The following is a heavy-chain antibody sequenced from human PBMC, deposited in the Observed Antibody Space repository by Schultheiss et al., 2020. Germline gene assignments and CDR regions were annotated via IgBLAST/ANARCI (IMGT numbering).Heavy chain of an antibody. CDR3: ARETRYCSSTSCYVLDY. D-gene: IGHD2-2*01. V-gene: IGHV3-9*01. J-gene: IGHJ4*02. CDR2: ILWNGGRI. CDR1: GFTFDDYA. Sequence: GGSLRLSCAASGFTFDDYAMHWVRQAPGKGLEWVSGILWNGGRIGYADSVKGRFTISRDNAKNSLYLQMNSLRAEDTAVYYCARETRYCSSTSCYVLDYWGQGTLVTVSS.